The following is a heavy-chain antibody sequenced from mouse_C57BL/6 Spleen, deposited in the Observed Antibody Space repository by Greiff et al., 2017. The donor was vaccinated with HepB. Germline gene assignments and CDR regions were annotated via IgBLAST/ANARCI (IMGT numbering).Heavy chain of an antibody. CDR1: GYSFTDYN. CDR3: APTRYYGSSYGAMDY. J-gene: IGHJ4*01. CDR2: INPNYGTT. D-gene: IGHD1-1*01. Sequence: SGPELVKPGASVKISCKASGYSFTDYNMNWVKQSNGKSLEWIGVINPNYGTTSYNQKFKGKATLTVDQSSSTAYMQLNSLTSEDSAVYYCAPTRYYGSSYGAMDYWGQGTSVTVSS. V-gene: IGHV1-39*01.